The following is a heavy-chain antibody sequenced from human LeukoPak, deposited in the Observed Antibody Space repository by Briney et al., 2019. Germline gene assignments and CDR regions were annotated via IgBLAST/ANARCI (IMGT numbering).Heavy chain of an antibody. J-gene: IGHJ4*02. CDR3: ARGDDSGYYDYFDY. CDR2: IYTGGNT. Sequence: GGSLRLSCAASGFTVDSNYLSWVRQAPGKGLEWVSTIYTGGNTYYTASVKGRFTISRDFSKNTVFLHMNSLRAEDTAMYYCARGDDSGYYDYFDYWGQGALVTVSS. V-gene: IGHV3-53*01. D-gene: IGHD3-22*01. CDR1: GFTVDSNY.